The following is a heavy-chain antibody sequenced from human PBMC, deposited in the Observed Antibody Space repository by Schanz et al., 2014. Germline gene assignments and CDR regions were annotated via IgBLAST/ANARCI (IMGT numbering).Heavy chain of an antibody. CDR1: GFSFSDYS. CDR3: AKSYDTSGYSGFDY. J-gene: IGHJ4*02. CDR2: LYNNGAA. D-gene: IGHD3-22*01. V-gene: IGHV3-66*01. Sequence: EVQLVESGGGLVQSGGSLRLSCAASGFSFSDYSMNWVRQAPGKGLEWVSVLYNNGAAYYAESVRGRFAISRDNSKNTLYLQMNRLRTEDTAVYFCAKSYDTSGYSGFDYWGQGTLVTVSS.